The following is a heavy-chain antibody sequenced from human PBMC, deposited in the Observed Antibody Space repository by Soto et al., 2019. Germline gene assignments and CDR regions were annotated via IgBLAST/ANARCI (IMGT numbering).Heavy chain of an antibody. D-gene: IGHD3-10*01. Sequence: GGSLRLSCAASGFTFSSYAMSWVRQAPGKGLEWVSAISGSGGSTYYADSVKGRFTISRDNSKNTLYLQMNSLRAEDTAVYYCAKADVGYYYGSGSYYKWGEFGGMDVWGQGTTVTVSS. J-gene: IGHJ6*02. CDR2: ISGSGGST. CDR3: AKADVGYYYGSGSYYKWGEFGGMDV. CDR1: GFTFSSYA. V-gene: IGHV3-23*01.